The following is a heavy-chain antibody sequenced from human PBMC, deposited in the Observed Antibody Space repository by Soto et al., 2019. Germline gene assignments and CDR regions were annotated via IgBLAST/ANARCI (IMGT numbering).Heavy chain of an antibody. V-gene: IGHV4-4*02. D-gene: IGHD3-10*01. Sequence: QVQLQESGPGLVKPSGTLSLTCAVSGGSISSSNWWSWVRQPPGKGLEWIGEIYHSGSTNYNPSLKGRVTISVDKFKNQLSLKLSSVTAADTAVYYCAREGITMVRGVINRGDYWGQGTLVTVSS. CDR1: GGSISSSNW. CDR2: IYHSGST. J-gene: IGHJ4*02. CDR3: AREGITMVRGVINRGDY.